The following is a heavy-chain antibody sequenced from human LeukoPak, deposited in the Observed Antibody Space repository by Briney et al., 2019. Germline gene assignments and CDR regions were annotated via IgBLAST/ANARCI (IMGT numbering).Heavy chain of an antibody. Sequence: SETLSLTCTVSGDSISPYYWSWIRQPPGKGLEWIGHIHTSGNINYNPSLKSRVTISVDTSKNQFSLKLSSVTAADTAVYYCARVVVPGWFDPWGQGNLVTVSS. CDR1: GDSISPYY. J-gene: IGHJ5*02. V-gene: IGHV4-4*08. CDR2: IHTSGNI. CDR3: ARVVVPGWFDP. D-gene: IGHD2-15*01.